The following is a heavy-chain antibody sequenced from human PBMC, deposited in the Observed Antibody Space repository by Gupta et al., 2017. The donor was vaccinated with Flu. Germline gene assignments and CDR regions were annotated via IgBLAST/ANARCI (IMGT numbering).Heavy chain of an antibody. Sequence: QVQLEQSGAEVKKSGTSVKVSCKASGYNFITYGINWMRQAPGEMPEWVVWISAESGDTNYAQNLRGRVTLTTDASTSTVYMELRSLRSDDTAVYFCARRGHDYWGGSDAFDIWGQGTLVTVSS. CDR1: GYNFITYG. D-gene: IGHD3-3*01. CDR3: ARRGHDYWGGSDAFDI. V-gene: IGHV1-18*04. CDR2: ISAESGDT. J-gene: IGHJ3*02.